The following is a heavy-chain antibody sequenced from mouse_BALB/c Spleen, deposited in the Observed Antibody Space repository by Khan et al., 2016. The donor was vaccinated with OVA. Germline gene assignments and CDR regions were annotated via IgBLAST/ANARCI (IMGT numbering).Heavy chain of an antibody. CDR1: EYTFTDYN. CDR3: ARPGDGSFGF. V-gene: IGHV1S29*02. D-gene: IGHD1-2*01. Sequence: EVKLLESGPDLVKPGASVRISCKTSEYTFTDYNMDWVKQSHGKSLEWIGYIFPNNGGTGYNQKFKTKAALTVDKSSSTVYMDLRSLTSEDSAVYYCARPGDGSFGFWGQGTLVTVSA. J-gene: IGHJ3*01. CDR2: IFPNNGGT.